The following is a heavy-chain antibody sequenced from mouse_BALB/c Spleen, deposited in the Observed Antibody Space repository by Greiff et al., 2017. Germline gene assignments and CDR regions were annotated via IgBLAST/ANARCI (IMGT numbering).Heavy chain of an antibody. D-gene: IGHD2-14*01. J-gene: IGHJ3*01. CDR2: INSNGGST. Sequence: EVMLVESGGGLVQPGGSLKLSCAASGFTFSSYGMSWVRQTPDKRLELVATINSNGGSTYYPDSVQGRFTISRDNAKNTLYLQMSSLKSEDTAMYYCARTYRYDIDAWFAYWGQGTLVTVSA. CDR1: GFTFSSYG. CDR3: ARTYRYDIDAWFAY. V-gene: IGHV5-6-3*01.